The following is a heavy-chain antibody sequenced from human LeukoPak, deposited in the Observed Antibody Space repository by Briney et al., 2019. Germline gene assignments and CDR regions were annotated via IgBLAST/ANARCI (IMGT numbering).Heavy chain of an antibody. J-gene: IGHJ4*02. CDR3: ARDPSSVTLYFFDF. D-gene: IGHD4-11*01. CDR1: GYTSTGNS. V-gene: IGHV1-2*02. CDR2: SDAKNGVT. Sequence: AAVKVSCKASGYTSTGNSIHSLRDDPGQRRGWMGWSDAKNGVTKSEQKFQGRVTMSRDTSISTAYMDLSSLRPDDAAVYYCARDPSSVTLYFFDFWGQGTLVTVSS.